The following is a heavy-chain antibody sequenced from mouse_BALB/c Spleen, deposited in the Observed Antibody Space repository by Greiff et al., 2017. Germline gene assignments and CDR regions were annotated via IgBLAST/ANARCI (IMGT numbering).Heavy chain of an antibody. V-gene: IGHV1-14*01. CDR2: INPYNDGT. D-gene: IGHD2-2*01. CDR1: GYTFTSYV. J-gene: IGHJ4*01. Sequence: VQLQQSGPELVKPGASVKMSCKASGYTFTSYVMHWVKQKPGQGLEWIGYINPYNDGTKYNEKFKGKATLTSDKSSSTAYMELSSLTSEDSAVYYCASRYGYDGYYAMDYWGKGTSVTVSS. CDR3: ASRYGYDGYYAMDY.